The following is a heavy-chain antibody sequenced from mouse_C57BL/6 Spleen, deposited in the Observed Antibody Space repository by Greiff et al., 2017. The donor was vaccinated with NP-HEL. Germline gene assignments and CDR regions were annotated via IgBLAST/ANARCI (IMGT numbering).Heavy chain of an antibody. CDR3: ARPFTTVVAGFDY. CDR2: INPNNGGT. V-gene: IGHV1-22*01. J-gene: IGHJ2*01. D-gene: IGHD1-1*01. Sequence: EVKLVESGPELVKPGASVKMSCKASGYTFTDYNMHWVKQSHGKSLEWIGYINPNNGGTSYNQKFKGKATLTVNKSSSTAYMELRSLTSEDSAVYYCARPFTTVVAGFDYWGQGTTLTVSS. CDR1: GYTFTDYN.